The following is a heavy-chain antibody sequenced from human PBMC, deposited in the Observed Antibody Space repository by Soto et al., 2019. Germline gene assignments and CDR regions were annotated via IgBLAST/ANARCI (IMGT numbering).Heavy chain of an antibody. CDR2: IDPSDSYT. CDR3: ARHLRGLRSLDAFDI. CDR1: GYSFTSYW. D-gene: IGHD4-17*01. J-gene: IGHJ3*02. Sequence: GESLKISCKGSGYSFTSYWISWVRQMPGKGLEWMGRIDPSDSYTNYSPSFQGHVTISADKSISTAYLQWSSLKASDTAMYYCARHLRGLRSLDAFDIWGQGTMVTVSS. V-gene: IGHV5-10-1*01.